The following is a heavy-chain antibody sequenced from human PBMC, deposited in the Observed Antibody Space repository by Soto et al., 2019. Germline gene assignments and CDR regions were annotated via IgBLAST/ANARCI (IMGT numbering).Heavy chain of an antibody. Sequence: QVQLQESGPGLVKPSETLSLTCTVSGGSVSSSSYYWNWIRQPPGKRLEWVGYIYYNGNTNYNPSLKSRVTISVDTSKNQFSLKLSSVTAADTAVYYCARDRGGYNFDYWGQGTLVTVSS. CDR1: GGSVSSSSYY. J-gene: IGHJ4*02. CDR2: IYYNGNT. D-gene: IGHD5-12*01. V-gene: IGHV4-61*01. CDR3: ARDRGGYNFDY.